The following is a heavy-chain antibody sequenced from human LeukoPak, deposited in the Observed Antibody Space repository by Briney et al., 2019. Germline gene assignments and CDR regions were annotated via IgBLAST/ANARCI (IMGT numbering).Heavy chain of an antibody. J-gene: IGHJ4*02. Sequence: PSETLSLTCTVSGGSISSYYWSWIRQAPGKGLEWVSYISSSGGTIYYADSVKGRFTISRDNAKNSLYLQMNSLRAEDTAVYYCARSTRIQLWSYWGQGTLVTVSS. V-gene: IGHV3-11*01. CDR3: ARSTRIQLWSY. D-gene: IGHD5-18*01. CDR2: ISSSGGTI. CDR1: GGSISSYY.